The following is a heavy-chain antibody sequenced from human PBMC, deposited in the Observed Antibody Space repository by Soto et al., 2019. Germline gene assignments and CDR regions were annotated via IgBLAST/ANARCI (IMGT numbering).Heavy chain of an antibody. V-gene: IGHV3-21*01. J-gene: IGHJ6*02. CDR2: ISSSSSSI. CDR1: GFTFSSYS. CDR3: AREGLQHGSGPYYYYGMDV. Sequence: EVQLVESGGGLVKPGGSLRLSCAASGFTFSSYSMNWVRQAPGKGLEWVSSISSSSSSIYYADSVKGRFTISRDNAKNSLYLQITSLRAEATAVYYCAREGLQHGSGPYYYYGMDVWGQGTTVTVSS.